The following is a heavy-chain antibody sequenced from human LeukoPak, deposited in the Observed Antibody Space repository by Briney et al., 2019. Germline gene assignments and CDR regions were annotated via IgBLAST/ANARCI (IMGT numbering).Heavy chain of an antibody. CDR2: IKQDGSEK. J-gene: IGHJ4*02. D-gene: IGHD6-19*01. CDR1: GFIFSSHW. Sequence: GGSLRLSCAASGFIFSSHWMSWVRQAPGKGLEWVANIKQDGSEKYYVDSVKGRFTISRDNAKNSLYLQMNSLRAEGTAVYYCARVASNCFDYWGQGTLVTVSS. CDR3: ARVASNCFDY. V-gene: IGHV3-7*02.